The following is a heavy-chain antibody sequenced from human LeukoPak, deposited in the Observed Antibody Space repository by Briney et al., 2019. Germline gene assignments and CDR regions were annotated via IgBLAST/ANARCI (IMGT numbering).Heavy chain of an antibody. V-gene: IGHV4-38-2*02. CDR3: ARRGIKGYYYYMDV. J-gene: IGHJ6*03. D-gene: IGHD6-13*01. CDR2: IYHSGST. CDR1: GYSISSGYY. Sequence: SETLSLTCTVSGYSISSGYYWGWIRQPPGKGLEWIGSIYHSGSTYYNPSLKSRVTISVDTFKNQFSLKLSSVTAADTAVYYCARRGIKGYYYYMDVWGKGTTVTVSS.